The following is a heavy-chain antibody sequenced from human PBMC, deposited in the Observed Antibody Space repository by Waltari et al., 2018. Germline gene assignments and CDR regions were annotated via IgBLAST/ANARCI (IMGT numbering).Heavy chain of an antibody. CDR3: ARESSSWSFDY. J-gene: IGHJ4*02. V-gene: IGHV3-48*03. Sequence: RQAPGKGLEWVSYISSSGSTIDYADSVKGRFTISRDNAKNSLYLQMNSLRAEDTAVYYCARESSSWSFDYWGQGTLVTVSS. CDR2: ISSSGSTI. D-gene: IGHD6-13*01.